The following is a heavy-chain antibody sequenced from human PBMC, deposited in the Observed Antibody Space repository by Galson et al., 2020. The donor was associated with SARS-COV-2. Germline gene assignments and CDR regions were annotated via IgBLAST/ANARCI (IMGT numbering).Heavy chain of an antibody. CDR2: LNWNGGIT. D-gene: IGHD3-22*01. Sequence: GESLKISCAASGFTFDDYGVTWVRQAPGKGLEWVSGLNWNGGITGYADSVKGRFTISRDDAKNSLYLHMHSLRAEDTALYYCARNYYDSSGFYQSFDYWGQGTLVTVSS. CDR1: GFTFDDYG. J-gene: IGHJ4*02. CDR3: ARNYYDSSGFYQSFDY. V-gene: IGHV3-20*04.